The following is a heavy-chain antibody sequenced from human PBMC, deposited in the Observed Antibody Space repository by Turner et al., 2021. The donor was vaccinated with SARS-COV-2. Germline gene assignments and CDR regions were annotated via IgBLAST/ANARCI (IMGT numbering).Heavy chain of an antibody. D-gene: IGHD2-21*02. J-gene: IGHJ6*02. Sequence: QVQLVESEGGLVQPGRSLRLSCAVSGFTFCSYAMHWVRQAPGRGLEWVAVISYDGSNTDYADSVKCRFTISRDNAKNTLYLQMNSLRAEDTAVYYCARDHWGNVVVVTANHYYYGMDVWGQGTTVTVSS. CDR1: GFTFCSYA. V-gene: IGHV3-30-3*01. CDR3: ARDHWGNVVVVTANHYYYGMDV. CDR2: ISYDGSNT.